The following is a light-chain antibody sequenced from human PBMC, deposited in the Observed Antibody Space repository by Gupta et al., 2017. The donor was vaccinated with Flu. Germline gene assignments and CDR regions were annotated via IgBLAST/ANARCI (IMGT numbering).Light chain of an antibody. CDR1: SSDVGSSNR. CDR3: SSHAGRVNWV. CDR2: DVT. V-gene: IGLV2-11*01. Sequence: QSAPTQPRSVSGSPGQSVTISCTGTSSDVGSSNRVSWYQQRPGKAPKLILYDVTERPSGVPDRFSGSKSGNTASLIISGLQADDEADYYCSSHAGRVNWVFGTGTTVTVL. J-gene: IGLJ1*01.